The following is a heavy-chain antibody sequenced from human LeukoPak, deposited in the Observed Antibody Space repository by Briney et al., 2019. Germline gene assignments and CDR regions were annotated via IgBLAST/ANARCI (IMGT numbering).Heavy chain of an antibody. CDR1: GYTFTSYG. Sequence: GASVKVSCKASGYTFTSYGISWVRQAPGQGLEWMGWISAYNGNTNYAQKLQGRVTMTRDTSISTAYMELSRLRSDDTAVYYCARRYPRRPTYYYDSSGYYWGDNFDYWGQGTLVTVSS. J-gene: IGHJ4*02. CDR2: ISAYNGNT. CDR3: ARRYPRRPTYYYDSSGYYWGDNFDY. V-gene: IGHV1-18*01. D-gene: IGHD3-22*01.